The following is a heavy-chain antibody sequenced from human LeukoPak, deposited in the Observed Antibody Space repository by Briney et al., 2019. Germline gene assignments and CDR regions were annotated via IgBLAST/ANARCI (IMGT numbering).Heavy chain of an antibody. CDR1: GGSLSSSSHY. J-gene: IGHJ5*02. CDR3: AGLVAPGHFDP. V-gene: IGHV4-39*07. Sequence: PSETLSLTCTVSGGSLSSSSHYWAWIRQPPGKGLEWIANIYYSGNTYYNPSLKSRVTISLDMSKNHFSLRVGSLTAADTAVYYCAGLVAPGHFDPWGQGTLVTVSS. D-gene: IGHD2-2*01. CDR2: IYYSGNT.